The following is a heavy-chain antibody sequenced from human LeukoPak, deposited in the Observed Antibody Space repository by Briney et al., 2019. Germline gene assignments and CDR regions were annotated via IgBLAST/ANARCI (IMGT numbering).Heavy chain of an antibody. V-gene: IGHV3-21*01. Sequence: GGSLRLSCAASGFTFSSYSMNWVRQAPGKGLEWVSSISSSSSYTYYADSVKGRFTISRDNAKNSLYLQMNSLRAEDTAVYYCARDLGTYYYDSSGYGFDYWGQGTLVTVSS. CDR3: ARDLGTYYYDSSGYGFDY. CDR2: ISSSSSYT. J-gene: IGHJ4*02. D-gene: IGHD3-22*01. CDR1: GFTFSSYS.